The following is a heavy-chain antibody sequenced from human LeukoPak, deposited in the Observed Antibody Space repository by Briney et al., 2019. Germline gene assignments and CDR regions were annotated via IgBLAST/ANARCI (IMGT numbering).Heavy chain of an antibody. CDR2: INAGNGKT. J-gene: IGHJ4*02. D-gene: IGHD4-17*01. CDR1: GYIFTDYA. CDR3: ARARWTSTVTTYYLDF. Sequence: ASVTVSCKASGYIFTDYAIQWVRQAPAQGLEWMGWINAGNGKTKYSQKFQGRVTITRDTSASTAYMELSGLRSDDTAVYYCARARWTSTVTTYYLDFWGQGTLVTVSS. V-gene: IGHV1-3*01.